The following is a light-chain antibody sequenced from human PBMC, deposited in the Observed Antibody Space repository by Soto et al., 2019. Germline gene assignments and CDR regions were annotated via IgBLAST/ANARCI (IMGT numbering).Light chain of an antibody. CDR3: QQYRASGLT. J-gene: IGKJ4*01. CDR2: HAS. Sequence: ETVLTQSPGTLSLSPGERATLSCRASQSVSNKWLAWYQQKPGQAPRLLISHASSRATGIPDRFSGRGSGTDFTLTISSLEPEDFAVYYCQQYRASGLTFGGGTKVEIK. V-gene: IGKV3-20*01. CDR1: QSVSNKW.